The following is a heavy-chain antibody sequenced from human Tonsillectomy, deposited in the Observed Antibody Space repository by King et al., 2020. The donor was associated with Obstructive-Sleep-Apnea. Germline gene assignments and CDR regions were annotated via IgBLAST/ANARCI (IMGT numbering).Heavy chain of an antibody. D-gene: IGHD3-10*01. CDR2: SSAGGGST. CDR1: GFTFINYA. CDR3: AKNGGEGSGSHIGAYYFDY. J-gene: IGHJ4*02. Sequence: VQLVESGGGLVQPGGSLRLSCAASGFTFINYAMSWVRQAPGKGLEWVSSSSAGGGSTYFADSVKGRFTISRENSKNTLYLQMKSLKAEDTAVYYFAKNGGEGSGSHIGAYYFDYWGQGTLVTVSS. V-gene: IGHV3-23*04.